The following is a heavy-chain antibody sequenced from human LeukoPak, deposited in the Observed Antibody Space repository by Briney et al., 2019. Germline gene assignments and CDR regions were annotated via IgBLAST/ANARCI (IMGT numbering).Heavy chain of an antibody. V-gene: IGHV3-33*01. J-gene: IGHJ4*02. Sequence: ESGGSLRLSCAASGFTFSSYGMHWVRQAPGKGLEWVAVIWYDGSSKYYADSVKGRFTISRDNSKNTLYLQMNSLRAEDTAVYYCAGGGVYSSSWIDYWGQGTLVTVSS. CDR3: AGGGVYSSSWIDY. D-gene: IGHD6-13*01. CDR1: GFTFSSYG. CDR2: IWYDGSSK.